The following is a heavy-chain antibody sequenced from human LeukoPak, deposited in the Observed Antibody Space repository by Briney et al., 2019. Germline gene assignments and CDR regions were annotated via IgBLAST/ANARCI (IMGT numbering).Heavy chain of an antibody. D-gene: IGHD1-26*01. Sequence: GGSLGLSCVASGFSFRNFAIHWVRQAPGKGLEYVSVINTDGRITYYADSVKGRFTISRDNSKNTVYLQMGSLRGEDMAVYYCTRDGGSFCDFDYWGQGALVTVSS. CDR3: TRDGGSFCDFDY. CDR1: GFSFRNFA. CDR2: INTDGRIT. V-gene: IGHV3-64*02. J-gene: IGHJ4*02.